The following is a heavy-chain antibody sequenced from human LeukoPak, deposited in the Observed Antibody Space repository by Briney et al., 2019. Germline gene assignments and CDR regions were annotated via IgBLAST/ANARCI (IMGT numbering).Heavy chain of an antibody. Sequence: GGSLRLSCAASGFTFSTYAMSRVRQAPGKGLEWVSVISGGGGSAYYADSVKGRFTISRDNSKNTLFLQMNSLRAEDTAVYYCAKGGYCSSTSCYVGWFDPWGQGTLVTVSS. CDR3: AKGGYCSSTSCYVGWFDP. CDR2: ISGGGGSA. V-gene: IGHV3-23*01. CDR1: GFTFSTYA. J-gene: IGHJ5*02. D-gene: IGHD2-2*01.